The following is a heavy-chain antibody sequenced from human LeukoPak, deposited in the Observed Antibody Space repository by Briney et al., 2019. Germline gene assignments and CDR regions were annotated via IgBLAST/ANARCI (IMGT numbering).Heavy chain of an antibody. Sequence: SGGSLRLSCAASGFTFSSYSMNWVRQAPGKGLEWVSSISSSSSYIYYADSVKGRFTISRDNAKNSLYLQMNSLRAEDTAVYYCARDHVVGATHFDYWGQGTLVTVSS. D-gene: IGHD1-26*01. CDR3: ARDHVVGATHFDY. CDR1: GFTFSSYS. J-gene: IGHJ4*02. V-gene: IGHV3-21*01. CDR2: ISSSSSYI.